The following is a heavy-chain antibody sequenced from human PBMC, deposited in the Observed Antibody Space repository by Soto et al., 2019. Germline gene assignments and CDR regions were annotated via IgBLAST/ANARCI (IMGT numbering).Heavy chain of an antibody. D-gene: IGHD3-22*01. CDR2: VHYSGST. CDR1: GGSISSGGYS. CDR3: ARQHYYDSSGYYTWN. V-gene: IGHV4-39*01. Sequence: PSETLSLTCAVSGGSISSGGYSWGWIRQPPGKGLEWIATVHYSGSTYYTPSLKNRVTISADTSNNQFSLRLNSVTAADTAVYYRARQHYYDSSGYYTWNWGQGTLVTVSS. J-gene: IGHJ4*02.